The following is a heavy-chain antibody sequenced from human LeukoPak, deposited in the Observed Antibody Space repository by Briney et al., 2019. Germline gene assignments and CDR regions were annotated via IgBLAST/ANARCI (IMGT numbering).Heavy chain of an antibody. J-gene: IGHJ3*02. V-gene: IGHV3-7*01. CDR2: MKQDGREK. CDR3: ARDGRQRKTYYYASGGANAFDI. Sequence: GGSLRLSCVASGFIFSNYWMSWVRQVPGKGLEWVANMKQDGREKYLVDSVKGRFTISRDISKNTLYLQVNSLRAEDTAMYYCARDGRQRKTYYYASGGANAFDIWGQGTMVTVSS. CDR1: GFIFSNYW. D-gene: IGHD3-10*01.